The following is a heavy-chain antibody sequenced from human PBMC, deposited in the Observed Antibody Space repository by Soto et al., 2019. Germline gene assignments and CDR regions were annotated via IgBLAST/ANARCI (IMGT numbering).Heavy chain of an antibody. CDR1: GFTFSSYA. CDR2: ISGSGGTT. CDR3: AKAANGWFSAFDI. J-gene: IGHJ3*02. V-gene: IGHV3-23*01. Sequence: EVQLLESGGGLVQPGGSLRLSCAASGFTFSSYAMSWVRQAPGKGLEWVSAISGSGGTTYYADSVKGRFTFSRDHSKNTLYLKMNSLRAEDAAVYYCAKAANGWFSAFDIWGQGTMVTVSS. D-gene: IGHD6-19*01.